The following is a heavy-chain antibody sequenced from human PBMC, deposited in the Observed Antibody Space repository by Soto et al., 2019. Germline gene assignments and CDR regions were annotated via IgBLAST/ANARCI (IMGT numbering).Heavy chain of an antibody. CDR2: MNPNSGNG. D-gene: IGHD5-12*01. V-gene: IGHV1-8*01. Sequence: QVQLVQSGAEVKEPGASVKVSCQASGYAISNNDISWVRQSTGQGLEWMGWMNPNSGNGGYAQKFQGRVTMTRDTSTSTAYMELRSLASDDTAIYYCAKMATSGTLNWFDPWGQGTLATVSS. J-gene: IGHJ5*02. CDR3: AKMATSGTLNWFDP. CDR1: GYAISNND.